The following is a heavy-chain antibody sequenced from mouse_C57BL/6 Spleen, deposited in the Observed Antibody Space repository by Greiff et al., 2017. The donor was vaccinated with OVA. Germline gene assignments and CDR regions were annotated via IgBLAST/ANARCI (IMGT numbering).Heavy chain of an antibody. D-gene: IGHD1-1*01. Sequence: EVQLQQSGPELVQPGASVKISCKASGYSFTGYYMNWVKQSPEKSLEWIGEINPSTGGTTYNQKFKAKATLTVDKSSSTAYMQLKSLTSEDSAVYYCARLGGSSLDWYFDVWGTGTTVTVSS. CDR1: GYSFTGYY. CDR3: ARLGGSSLDWYFDV. V-gene: IGHV1-42*01. J-gene: IGHJ1*03. CDR2: INPSTGGT.